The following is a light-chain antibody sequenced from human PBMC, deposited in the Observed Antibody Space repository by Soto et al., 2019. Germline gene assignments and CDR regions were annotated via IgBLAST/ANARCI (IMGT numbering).Light chain of an antibody. V-gene: IGKV3-15*01. CDR3: QQHDSWPRT. J-gene: IGKJ1*01. Sequence: EIVMTQSPATLSVSPGERATLSCRASLSVSSNLAWYQQKPGQAPRLLIYVASTRATGIPARFSGSGSGTEFTLTISSLQSEDFAVYYCQQHDSWPRTFGQGTKVDIK. CDR1: LSVSSN. CDR2: VAS.